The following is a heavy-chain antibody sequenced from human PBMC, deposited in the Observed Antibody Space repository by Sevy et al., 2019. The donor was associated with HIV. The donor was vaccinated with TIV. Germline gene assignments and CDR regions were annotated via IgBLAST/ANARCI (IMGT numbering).Heavy chain of an antibody. CDR3: ERLRWDVVDEPGATPGCYFDS. J-gene: IGHJ4*02. V-gene: IGHV4-59*12. CDR1: GDSINNYY. CDR2: TSYSGTT. D-gene: IGHD2-2*02. Sequence: SETLSLTCSVSGDSINNYYWSWIRQPPGKGLEWIGYTSYSGTTYYSPSLKSRVDISVDTSMHHFSLKINSVTAADTAVYYCERLRWDVVDEPGATPGCYFDSWGQGILVTVSS.